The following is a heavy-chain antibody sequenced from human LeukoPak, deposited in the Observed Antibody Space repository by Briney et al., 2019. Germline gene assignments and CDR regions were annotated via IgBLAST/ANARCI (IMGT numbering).Heavy chain of an antibody. CDR3: AKGYYGSGSYGWFDY. CDR1: GFTFSSSA. CDR2: ISGSGDRT. Sequence: GGSLRLSCAASGFTFSSSAMSWVRQAPGKGLEWVSTISGSGDRTYYADSVKGRFTISRDNSKNTLFLHMNSLRAEDTAVYSCAKGYYGSGSYGWFDYWGQGSLVTVSS. D-gene: IGHD3-10*01. V-gene: IGHV3-23*01. J-gene: IGHJ4*02.